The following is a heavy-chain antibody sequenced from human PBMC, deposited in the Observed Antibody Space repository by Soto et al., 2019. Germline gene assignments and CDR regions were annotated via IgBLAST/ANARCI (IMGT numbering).Heavy chain of an antibody. J-gene: IGHJ4*02. V-gene: IGHV1-69*01. D-gene: IGHD3-22*01. CDR2: IIPIFGTA. Sequence: QVQPVQSGAEVKKPGSSVKVSCKASGGTFNNSAISWVRQAPGQGLEWMGGIIPIFGTANYAQKFQGRVTITADESTSTAYMELRSLRSEDTAVYYCARGVHYDRSGYYYFYWGQGTLVTVSS. CDR3: ARGVHYDRSGYYYFY. CDR1: GGTFNNSA.